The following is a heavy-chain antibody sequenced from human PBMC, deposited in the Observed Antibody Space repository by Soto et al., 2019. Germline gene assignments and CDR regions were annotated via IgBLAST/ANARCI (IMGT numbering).Heavy chain of an antibody. CDR3: AREKVGTTFFDN. CDR2: IYPSVSS. V-gene: IGHV4-38-2*02. CDR1: GFAISRGYY. J-gene: IGHJ4*02. D-gene: IGHD2-21*02. Sequence: TLSLTCSVSGFAISRGYYWSWVRQPPGKGLEWIGSIYPSVSSYHNPSLATRLGLSIDASKNQFTLNLTSVTAADTALHFCAREKVGTTFFDNWGQGIQVTVSS.